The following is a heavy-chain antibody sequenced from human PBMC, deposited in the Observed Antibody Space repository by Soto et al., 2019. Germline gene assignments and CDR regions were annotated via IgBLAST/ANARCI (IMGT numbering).Heavy chain of an antibody. Sequence: GASVKVSCKASGYTFTSYAMHWVRQAPGQRLEWMGWINAGNGNTKYSQKFQGRVTITRDTSASTAYMELSSLRSEDTAVYYCARDYDILTGYEESDAFAIWGQGTMVTVSS. CDR2: INAGNGNT. CDR3: ARDYDILTGYEESDAFAI. D-gene: IGHD3-9*01. V-gene: IGHV1-3*01. J-gene: IGHJ3*02. CDR1: GYTFTSYA.